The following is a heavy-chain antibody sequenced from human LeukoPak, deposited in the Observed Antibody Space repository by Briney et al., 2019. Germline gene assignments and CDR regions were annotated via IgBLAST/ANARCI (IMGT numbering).Heavy chain of an antibody. CDR3: ARWATIFGVVIEGYGMDV. V-gene: IGHV4-34*01. Sequence: SETLSLTCAVYGGSFSGYYWSWIRQPPGKGLEWIGEINHSGSTNYNPSLKSRVTISVDTSKNQFSLKLSSVTAADTAVYYCARWATIFGVVIEGYGMDVWGQGTTVTVSS. J-gene: IGHJ6*02. D-gene: IGHD3-3*01. CDR1: GGSFSGYY. CDR2: INHSGST.